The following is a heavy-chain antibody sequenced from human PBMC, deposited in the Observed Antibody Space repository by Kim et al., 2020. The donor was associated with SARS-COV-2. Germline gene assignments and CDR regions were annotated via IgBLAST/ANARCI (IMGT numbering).Heavy chain of an antibody. CDR3: ARATPRLWSYFDY. V-gene: IGHV4-31*03. Sequence: SETLSLTGTVSGGSISSGGYYWSWIRQHPGKGLEWIGYSYYSGSTYYNPALKSRVTISVDTSKNQFSLKLSSVTAADTAVYYCARATPRLWSYFDYWGQGTLVTVSS. CDR2: SYYSGST. CDR1: GGSISSGGYY. D-gene: IGHD5-18*01. J-gene: IGHJ4*02.